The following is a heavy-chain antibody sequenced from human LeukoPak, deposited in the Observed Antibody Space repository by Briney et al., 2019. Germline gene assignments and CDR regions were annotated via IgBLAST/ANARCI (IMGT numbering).Heavy chain of an antibody. CDR1: GFTFSNKY. J-gene: IGHJ4*02. Sequence: PGGSLRLSCAASGFTFSNKYMGWVRQAPGKGLEWVANIRQDGSEKYYVESVKGRFTISRDNAKNSLYLQMNSLRAEDTAVYYSARDFSGADYGGNGGNFDYWGQGTLVTVSS. CDR3: ARDFSGADYGGNGGNFDY. V-gene: IGHV3-7*01. D-gene: IGHD4-23*01. CDR2: IRQDGSEK.